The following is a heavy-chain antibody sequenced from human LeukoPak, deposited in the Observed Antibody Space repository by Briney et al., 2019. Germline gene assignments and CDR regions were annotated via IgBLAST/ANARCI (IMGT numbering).Heavy chain of an antibody. Sequence: PSETLSLTCTVFGVSISSYYWTWIRQPPGEGLEWIGYIYYSGSTNYNPSLKSRVTISVDTSKNQFSLKLSSVTAADTAVYYCARALQPGVYAFDIWGQGTMVTVSS. CDR2: IYYSGST. CDR1: GVSISSYY. CDR3: ARALQPGVYAFDI. D-gene: IGHD6-13*01. V-gene: IGHV4-59*01. J-gene: IGHJ3*02.